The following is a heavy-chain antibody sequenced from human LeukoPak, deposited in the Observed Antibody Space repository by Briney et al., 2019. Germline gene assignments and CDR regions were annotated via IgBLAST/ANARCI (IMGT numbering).Heavy chain of an antibody. V-gene: IGHV1-24*01. CDR3: ATTSRYFDWLLPFDY. CDR1: GYTLTELS. D-gene: IGHD3-9*01. Sequence: ASVKGSCKVSGYTLTELSMHWVRQAPGKGLEWMGGFDPEDGETIYAQKFQGRVTMTEDTSTDTAYMELSSLRSEDTAVYYCATTSRYFDWLLPFDYWGQGTLVTVSS. CDR2: FDPEDGET. J-gene: IGHJ4*02.